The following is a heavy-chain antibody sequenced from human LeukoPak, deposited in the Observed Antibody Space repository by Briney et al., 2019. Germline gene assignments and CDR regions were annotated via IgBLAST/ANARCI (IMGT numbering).Heavy chain of an antibody. D-gene: IGHD1-1*01. CDR3: ARKEYNWNGVFDY. Sequence: GRSLRLSCAASGFTFSSYGMHWVRQAPGKGLEWVAVIWYDGSNKYYADSVKGRFTISRDDSKNTLYLQMNSLRAEDTAVYYCARKEYNWNGVFDYWGQGTLVTVSS. CDR1: GFTFSSYG. CDR2: IWYDGSNK. J-gene: IGHJ4*02. V-gene: IGHV3-33*01.